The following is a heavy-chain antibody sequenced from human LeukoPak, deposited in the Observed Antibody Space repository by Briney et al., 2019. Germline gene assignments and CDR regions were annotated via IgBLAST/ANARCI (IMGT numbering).Heavy chain of an antibody. V-gene: IGHV3-23*01. CDR2: ISGSGGST. CDR3: AKDLKTTSTNYFDN. CDR1: GFTFSSYS. Sequence: GGSLRLSCAASGFTFSSYSMNWVRQAPGKGLEWVSAISGSGGSTYYADSVKGRFTISRDNAKNTLSLQMNSLRGEDTAVYYCAKDLKTTSTNYFDNWGQGTLVTVSS. D-gene: IGHD1-14*01. J-gene: IGHJ4*02.